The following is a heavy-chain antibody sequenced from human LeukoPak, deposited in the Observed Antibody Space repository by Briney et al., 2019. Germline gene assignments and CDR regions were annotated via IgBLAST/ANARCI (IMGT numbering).Heavy chain of an antibody. CDR2: VYSSGYT. CDR1: GGAISSDY. J-gene: IGHJ4*02. V-gene: IGHV4-59*01. D-gene: IGHD3-10*01. Sequence: SETLSLTCSVSGGAISSDYWAWIRQPPGKGLEWIAYVYSSGYTSYNPSLKSRVTISIDTSKNQFSLKLNSVTAADTAVYYCAGYGSGSYHKAFDYWGQGTLVTVSS. CDR3: AGYGSGSYHKAFDY.